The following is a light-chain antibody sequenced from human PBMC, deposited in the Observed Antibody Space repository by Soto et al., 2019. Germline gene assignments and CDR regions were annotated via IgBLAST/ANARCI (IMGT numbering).Light chain of an antibody. CDR3: QQRSNWPIT. CDR1: QSVSSY. J-gene: IGKJ5*01. Sequence: EIGLTQSPATLSFSPGERATLSGRASQSVSSYLAWYQQKPGQAPRLLIYDASNRATGIPARFSGSGSGTDFTLTISSLEPEDFAVYYCQQRSNWPITFGQGTRLEIK. V-gene: IGKV3-11*01. CDR2: DAS.